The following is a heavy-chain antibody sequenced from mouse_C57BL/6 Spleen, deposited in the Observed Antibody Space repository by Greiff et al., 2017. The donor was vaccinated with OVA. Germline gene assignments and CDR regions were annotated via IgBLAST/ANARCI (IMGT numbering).Heavy chain of an antibody. J-gene: IGHJ1*03. CDR3: TRDRGYGNYENFDV. V-gene: IGHV5-9-1*02. CDR1: GFTFSSYA. Sequence: EVKVVESGEGLVKPGGSLKLSCAASGFTFSSYAMSWVRQTPEKRLEWVAYISSGGDYIYYADTVKGRFTISRDNARNTLYLQMSSLKSEDTAMYYCTRDRGYGNYENFDVWGTGTTVTVSS. CDR2: ISSGGDYI. D-gene: IGHD2-10*02.